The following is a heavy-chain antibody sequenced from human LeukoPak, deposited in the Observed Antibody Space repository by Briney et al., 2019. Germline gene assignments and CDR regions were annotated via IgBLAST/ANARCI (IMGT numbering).Heavy chain of an antibody. D-gene: IGHD3-9*01. V-gene: IGHV1-69*13. CDR1: GGTYSKYT. Sequence: GASVKVSCKASGGTYSKYTISWVRQRPGQGLEWMGGITPLFGTANYAQKFQGRVTITADESASTAYMELRSLRSDDTAVYYCARVPLDYDILTGYYTHLYYYGMDVWGQGTTVTVSS. CDR3: ARVPLDYDILTGYYTHLYYYGMDV. CDR2: ITPLFGTA. J-gene: IGHJ6*02.